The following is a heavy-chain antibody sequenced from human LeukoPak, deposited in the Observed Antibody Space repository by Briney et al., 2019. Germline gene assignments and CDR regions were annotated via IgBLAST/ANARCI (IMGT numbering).Heavy chain of an antibody. Sequence: GGSLRLSCAASGFTFSSYWMSWVRQAPGKGLEWVANIKQDGSEKYYVDSVKGRFTISRDNAKNTLYLQVNSLRAEDTAVYYCARGVTGEYYFDYWGQGTLVTVSS. J-gene: IGHJ4*02. CDR1: GFTFSSYW. CDR3: ARGVTGEYYFDY. V-gene: IGHV3-7*01. D-gene: IGHD7-27*01. CDR2: IKQDGSEK.